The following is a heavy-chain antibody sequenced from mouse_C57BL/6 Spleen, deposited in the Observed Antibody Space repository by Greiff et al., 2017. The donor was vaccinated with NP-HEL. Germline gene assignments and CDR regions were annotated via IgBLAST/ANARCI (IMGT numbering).Heavy chain of an antibody. Sequence: EVQLQESGGGLVKPGGSLKLSCAASGFTFSSYAMSWVRQTPEKRLEWVATISDGGSYTYYPDNVKGRFTISRDNAKNNLYLQMSHLKSEDTAMYYCARDDDYDRAMDYWGQGTSVTVSS. V-gene: IGHV5-4*01. J-gene: IGHJ4*01. CDR3: ARDDDYDRAMDY. CDR1: GFTFSSYA. D-gene: IGHD2-4*01. CDR2: ISDGGSYT.